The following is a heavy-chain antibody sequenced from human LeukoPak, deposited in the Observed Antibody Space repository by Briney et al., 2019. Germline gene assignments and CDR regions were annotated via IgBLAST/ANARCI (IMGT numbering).Heavy chain of an antibody. CDR1: GFTFDDYG. D-gene: IGHD3-16*01. CDR2: INWNGGSI. V-gene: IGHV3-20*04. J-gene: IGHJ4*02. Sequence: PGGSLRLSCAASGFTFDDYGMSWVRQAPGKGLEWVSRINWNGGSIGYVDSVKGRFIISRDNAKNSLYLQMNSLRVEDTALYYCAREVAVNSQGFGIDYWGQGTLVTVSS. CDR3: AREVAVNSQGFGIDY.